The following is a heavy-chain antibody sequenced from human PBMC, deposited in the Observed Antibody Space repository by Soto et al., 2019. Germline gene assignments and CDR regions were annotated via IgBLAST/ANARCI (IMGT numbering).Heavy chain of an antibody. J-gene: IGHJ4*02. Sequence: QVQLVQSGAEVRKPGASVRVSCKVPENTLTELTIDWLRQAPGKGLEWMGHSATEQGEPVYPQKFQGRVSMTEDPSTDTAYMELTSLRFEDTAVYFCAADRKIVGTIGAFDFWGQGTLVTVSS. V-gene: IGHV1-24*01. D-gene: IGHD1-26*01. CDR2: SATEQGEP. CDR1: ENTLTELT. CDR3: AADRKIVGTIGAFDF.